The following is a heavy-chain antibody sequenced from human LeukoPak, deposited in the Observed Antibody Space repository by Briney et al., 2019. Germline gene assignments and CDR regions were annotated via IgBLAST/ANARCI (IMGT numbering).Heavy chain of an antibody. CDR3: ASLPFYGSRSYPGSNDY. J-gene: IGHJ4*02. V-gene: IGHV1-69*13. Sequence: ASVKVSCKASGGTFSSYAISWVRQAPGQGLEWMGGIIPIFGTANYAQKFQGRVTITADESTSTAYMELSSLRSEDTAVYYCASLPFYGSRSYPGSNDYWGQGTLVTVSS. CDR2: IIPIFGTA. CDR1: GGTFSSYA. D-gene: IGHD3-10*01.